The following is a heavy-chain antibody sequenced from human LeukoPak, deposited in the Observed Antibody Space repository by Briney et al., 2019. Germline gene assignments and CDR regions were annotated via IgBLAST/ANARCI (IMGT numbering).Heavy chain of an antibody. CDR2: IYTSGIT. Sequence: SQTLSHTCTVSGGLIGSGFYWSWIRQPAGKGLEWIGRIYTSGITNYNPYLKSRVTISADTSKNQFFLKLSSVTAADTAVYYCARVPGVRSSSIVHGFDIWGQGTSVTVSS. D-gene: IGHD6-6*01. V-gene: IGHV4-61*02. J-gene: IGHJ3*02. CDR3: ARVPGVRSSSIVHGFDI. CDR1: GGLIGSGFY.